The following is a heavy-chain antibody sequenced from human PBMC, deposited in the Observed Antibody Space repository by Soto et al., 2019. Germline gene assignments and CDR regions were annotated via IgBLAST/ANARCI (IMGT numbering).Heavy chain of an antibody. D-gene: IGHD3-3*01. CDR1: GFTFSTYS. J-gene: IGHJ4*02. Sequence: PGGSLRLSCAASGFTFSTYSMNWVRQAPGKGLEWVSSISTTSTYIYYADSVKGRFTISRDNSKNTLYLQMNSLRAEDTAVYYCAKSVADVRITIFGVVTLSFDYWGQGTLVTVSS. V-gene: IGHV3-21*04. CDR2: ISTTSTYI. CDR3: AKSVADVRITIFGVVTLSFDY.